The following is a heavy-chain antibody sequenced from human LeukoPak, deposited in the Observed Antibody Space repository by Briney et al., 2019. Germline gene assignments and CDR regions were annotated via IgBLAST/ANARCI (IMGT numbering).Heavy chain of an antibody. D-gene: IGHD3-10*01. V-gene: IGHV3-23*01. CDR1: GFTFSSFA. CDR2: ISGSGGSK. Sequence: GSLRLSCAGLGFTFSSFAMSWVRQAPGKGLEWVSPISGSGGSKYYADYVKGRFTISRDNSNNTLYLQMNSLRAEDTAVYYCSKDSSMVRGVSFDYWGQGTLVTVSS. CDR3: SKDSSMVRGVSFDY. J-gene: IGHJ4*02.